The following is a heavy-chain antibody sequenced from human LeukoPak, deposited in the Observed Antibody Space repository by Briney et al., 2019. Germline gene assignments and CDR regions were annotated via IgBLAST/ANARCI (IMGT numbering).Heavy chain of an antibody. CDR2: ISSSSSTI. J-gene: IGHJ4*02. CDR1: GFTFSSYS. V-gene: IGHV3-48*01. D-gene: IGHD1-26*01. CDR3: ARDLRESYYDGEVDY. Sequence: GGSLRLSCAASGFTFSSYSMNWVRQAPGKGLEWVSYISSSSSTIYYADSVKGRFTISRDNAKNSLYLQMNSLRAEDTAVYYCARDLRESYYDGEVDYWGQGTLVTVSS.